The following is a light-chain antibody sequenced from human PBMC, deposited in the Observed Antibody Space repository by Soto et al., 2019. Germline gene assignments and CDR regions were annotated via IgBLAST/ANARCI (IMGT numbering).Light chain of an antibody. CDR1: RSDVGGYNY. CDR3: SSYTSSSNVV. V-gene: IGLV2-14*01. Sequence: QSALTQPASVSGSPGQSITISCTGTRSDVGGYNYVSWFQQHPGTAPKLLIFEVRNRPSGVSNRFSGSKSGNTASLTISGLQAEDEADYYCSSYTSSSNVVFGGGTKLTVL. CDR2: EVR. J-gene: IGLJ2*01.